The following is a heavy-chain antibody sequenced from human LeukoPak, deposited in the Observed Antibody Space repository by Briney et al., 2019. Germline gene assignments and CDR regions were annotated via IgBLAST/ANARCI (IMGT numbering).Heavy chain of an antibody. CDR3: ARNRLSVTDY. D-gene: IGHD2/OR15-2a*01. J-gene: IGHJ4*02. CDR1: GFTFSSFW. Sequence: PGGSLRLSCAASGFTFSSFWMSWVRQAPGKGLEWVANIKRDGGDKYYVDSVKGRFSISRDNAKNSLYLHMNSLRAEDTAVYYCARNRLSVTDYWGQGTLVTVSS. CDR2: IKRDGGDK. V-gene: IGHV3-7*05.